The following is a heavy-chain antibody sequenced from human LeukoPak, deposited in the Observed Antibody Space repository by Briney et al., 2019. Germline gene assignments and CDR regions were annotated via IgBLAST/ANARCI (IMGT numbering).Heavy chain of an antibody. CDR3: ARREGYSYGYAFDY. J-gene: IGHJ4*02. CDR1: GFTFGSHW. Sequence: PGGSLRLSCAASGFTFGSHWMAWVRQAPGKGLVWVSSINNDGSHTTYGGSVEGRFTISRDNSKNTLYLQMNSLRAEDTAVYYCARREGYSYGYAFDYWGQGTLVTVSS. CDR2: INNDGSHT. V-gene: IGHV3-74*01. D-gene: IGHD5-18*01.